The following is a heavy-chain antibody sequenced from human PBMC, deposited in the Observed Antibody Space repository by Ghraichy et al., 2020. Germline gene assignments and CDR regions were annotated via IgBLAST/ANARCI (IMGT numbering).Heavy chain of an antibody. CDR1: GGTFSSYA. CDR3: ARGGKGDGYNHGGYFDL. Sequence: SVKVSCKASGGTFSSYAISWVRQAPGQGLEWMGGIIPIFGTANYAQKFQGRVTITADKSTSTAYMELSSLRSEDTAVYYCARGGKGDGYNHGGYFDLWGRGTLVTVSS. V-gene: IGHV1-69*06. D-gene: IGHD5-24*01. CDR2: IIPIFGTA. J-gene: IGHJ2*01.